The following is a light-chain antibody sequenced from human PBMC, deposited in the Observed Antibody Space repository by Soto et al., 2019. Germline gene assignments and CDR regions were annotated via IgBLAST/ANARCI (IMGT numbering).Light chain of an antibody. CDR1: SSNIGNNY. J-gene: IGLJ3*02. Sequence: QSVLTQPPSVSAAPGQKVTISCSGSSSNIGNNYVSWYQQLPGTAPKLLIYENNKRPSGFPDRFSGSKSGTSATLGITGLQTGDEADYYCGTWDSSLSAGGVFGGGTQLTVL. CDR3: GTWDSSLSAGGV. V-gene: IGLV1-51*02. CDR2: ENN.